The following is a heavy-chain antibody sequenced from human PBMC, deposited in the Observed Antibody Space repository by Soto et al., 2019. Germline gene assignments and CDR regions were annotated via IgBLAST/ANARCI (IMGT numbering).Heavy chain of an antibody. CDR3: ARVAQVGSGWFDP. D-gene: IGHD1-26*01. CDR2: IIPLFGAT. J-gene: IGHJ5*02. V-gene: IGHV1-69*06. Sequence: QVQLLQSGAEVKKPGSSMNVSCKTLGGTFSSHAVNWLRQAPGHRFEWIGGIIPLFGATNFAQKFQGRVTITVDRSTNTVYMALSSLRLEDTALYYCARVAQVGSGWFDPWGQGTLVTVSS. CDR1: GGTFSSHA.